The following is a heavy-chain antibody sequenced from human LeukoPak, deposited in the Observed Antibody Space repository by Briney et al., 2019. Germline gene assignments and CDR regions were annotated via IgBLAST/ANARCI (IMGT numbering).Heavy chain of an antibody. CDR2: ISSSSRYI. J-gene: IGHJ4*02. CDR1: GFTFSSYS. D-gene: IGHD6-19*01. CDR3: ARDLDHTSSGWYGY. V-gene: IGHV3-21*01. Sequence: GGSLRLSCAASGFTFSSYSMNWVRQAPGKGLEWVSSISSSSRYIYYADSVKGRFTISRDNAKNSLYLQMNSLRAEDTAVYYCARDLDHTSSGWYGYWGQGTLVTVFS.